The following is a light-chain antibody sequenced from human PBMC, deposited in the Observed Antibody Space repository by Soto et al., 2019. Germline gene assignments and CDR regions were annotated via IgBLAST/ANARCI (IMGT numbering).Light chain of an antibody. J-gene: IGKJ4*01. CDR1: QGISSW. CDR3: QQAYSFPLT. V-gene: IGKV1-12*01. CDR2: TVS. Sequence: DIQMTQSPSSVSASVGDRVTITCRASQGISSWLAWYQQKPGKAPKLLIYTVSSLQSGVPSRFRSNGSRTAFTLTILSLHPEDFAAYYSQQAYSFPLTFGGGTKVEIK.